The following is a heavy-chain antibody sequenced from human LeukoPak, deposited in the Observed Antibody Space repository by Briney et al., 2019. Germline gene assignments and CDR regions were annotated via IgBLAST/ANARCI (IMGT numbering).Heavy chain of an antibody. D-gene: IGHD3-10*01. V-gene: IGHV3-21*01. CDR3: ASDPAKRFGYYYYMDV. Sequence: PGGSLRLSCAASGFTFSSYSMNWVRQAPGKGLEWVSSISSSSSYIYYADSVKGRFTISRDNAKNSLYLQMNSLRAEDTAVYYCASDPAKRFGYYYYMDVWGKGTTVTVSS. CDR1: GFTFSSYS. J-gene: IGHJ6*03. CDR2: ISSSSSYI.